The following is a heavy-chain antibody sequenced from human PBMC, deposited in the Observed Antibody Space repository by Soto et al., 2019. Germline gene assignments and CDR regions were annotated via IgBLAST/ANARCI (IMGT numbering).Heavy chain of an antibody. D-gene: IGHD5-18*01. CDR1: GFTFSIYS. V-gene: IGHV3-23*01. CDR3: AKRAVDTATRAFDF. J-gene: IGHJ4*02. Sequence: EVQLLESGGGLVQPGGSLSLSWAASGFTFSIYSMYWVRQAPGRGLEWVSGIISSGGSTYYADSVKGRFTISRDNSNNTLYLQMNSLSIEDTAVYYCAKRAVDTATRAFDFWGQGTLVTVSS. CDR2: IISSGGST.